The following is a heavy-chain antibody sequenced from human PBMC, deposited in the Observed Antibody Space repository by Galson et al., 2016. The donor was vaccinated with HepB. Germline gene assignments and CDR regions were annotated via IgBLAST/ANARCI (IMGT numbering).Heavy chain of an antibody. CDR3: VKGTGGSGRYSQYFRY. V-gene: IGHV4-4*02. Sequence: SETLSLTCAVSGDSINSNNWWSWVRQPPGKGLEWIGEIFHSGSTNCNPSLKSRVTITVDKSKNQLSLKLTSVTAADTAVYYCVKGTGGSGRYSQYFRYWGRGTLVTVSS. D-gene: IGHD3-10*01. J-gene: IGHJ4*02. CDR1: GDSINSNNW. CDR2: IFHSGST.